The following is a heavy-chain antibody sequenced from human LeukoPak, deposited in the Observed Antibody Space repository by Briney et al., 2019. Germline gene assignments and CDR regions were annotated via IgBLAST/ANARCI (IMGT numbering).Heavy chain of an antibody. CDR1: GFTFSSYS. CDR2: ISSSSSYI. Sequence: GGSLRLSCAASGFTFSSYSMNWVRQAPGKGLEWVSSISSSSSYIYYADSVKGRFTISRDNAKNSLYLQMNSLRAEDTAVYYCARDPGYCSSTSCYLLGVWYFDLWGRGTLVTVSS. J-gene: IGHJ2*01. D-gene: IGHD2-2*01. CDR3: ARDPGYCSSTSCYLLGVWYFDL. V-gene: IGHV3-21*01.